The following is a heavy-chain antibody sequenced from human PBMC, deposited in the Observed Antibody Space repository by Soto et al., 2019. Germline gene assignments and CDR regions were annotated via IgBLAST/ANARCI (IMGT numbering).Heavy chain of an antibody. CDR3: ANPSGEFISGSYSDY. CDR2: ISGSGGST. Sequence: GGSLRLSCAASGFTFSSYAMSWVRQAPGKGLEWVSAISGSGGSTYYADSVKGRFTISRDNSKNTLYLQMDSLRAEDTAVYYCANPSGEFISGSYSDYWGQGTLVTVSS. D-gene: IGHD3-16*01. J-gene: IGHJ4*02. V-gene: IGHV3-23*01. CDR1: GFTFSSYA.